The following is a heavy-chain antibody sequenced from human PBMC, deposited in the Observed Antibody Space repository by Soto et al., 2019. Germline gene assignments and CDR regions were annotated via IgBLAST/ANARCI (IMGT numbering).Heavy chain of an antibody. CDR1: GFTFSSYG. CDR3: ARDASYYFDY. J-gene: IGHJ4*02. V-gene: IGHV3-33*01. CDR2: IWYDGSNK. Sequence: QVQLVESGGGVVQPGRSLRLSCAASGFTFSSYGMHWVRQAPGKGLEWVAVIWYDGSNKYYADSVKGRFTISRDNSKNTLYLQMNSLRAEDTAVYYCARDASYYFDYWGQGTLVTVSS.